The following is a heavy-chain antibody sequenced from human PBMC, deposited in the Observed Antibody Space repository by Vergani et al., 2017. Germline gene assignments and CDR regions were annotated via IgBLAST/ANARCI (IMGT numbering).Heavy chain of an antibody. CDR2: IDHTGRP. Sequence: QVQLQQWGGGLLKPSETLSLTCVVYGGSFTSYHWTWIRQSPGEGLEGVGDIDHTGRPAYNPPLKSRLTMSVEKSRNQFSLTLNAVTATDTAIYCCAIVNTETNGHLYYYYYMDVWVQGTAVTVS. CDR1: GGSFTSYH. V-gene: IGHV4-34*01. J-gene: IGHJ6*03. D-gene: IGHD4-11*01. CDR3: AIVNTETNGHLYYYYYMDV.